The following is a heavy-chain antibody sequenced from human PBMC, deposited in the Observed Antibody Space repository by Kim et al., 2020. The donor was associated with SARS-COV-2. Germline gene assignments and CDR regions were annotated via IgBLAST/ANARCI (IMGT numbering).Heavy chain of an antibody. CDR3: VRQDYYGSGSYMSYYYGMDV. CDR2: IYSGGRT. CDR1: GFTVSSNY. V-gene: IGHV3-53*01. J-gene: IGHJ6*02. Sequence: GGSLRLSCAASGFTVSSNYMSWVRQTPGKGLEWVSVIYSGGRTYYADSVKGRFTISRDNSKNKLYLQMDSLRAEDTAVYYCVRQDYYGSGSYMSYYYGMDVWGQGTTVTVSS. D-gene: IGHD3-10*01.